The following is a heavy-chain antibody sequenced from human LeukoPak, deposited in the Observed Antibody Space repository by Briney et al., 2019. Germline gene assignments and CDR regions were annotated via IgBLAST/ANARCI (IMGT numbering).Heavy chain of an antibody. J-gene: IGHJ4*02. CDR3: ARAFGELARDY. D-gene: IGHD3-10*01. CDR1: GFTFDDYG. Sequence: RTGASLRLSCAASGFTFDDYGMSWVRQAPGKGLEWVSGINWNGGSTGYEDSVKGRFTISRDNAKNSLYLQMNSLRAEDTAVYYCARAFGELARDYWGQGTLVTVSS. V-gene: IGHV3-20*04. CDR2: INWNGGST.